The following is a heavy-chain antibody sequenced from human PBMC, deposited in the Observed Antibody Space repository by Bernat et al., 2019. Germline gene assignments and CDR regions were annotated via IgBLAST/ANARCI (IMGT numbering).Heavy chain of an antibody. Sequence: QLQLQESGPGLVKPSETLSLTCTVSGGSISSSSYYWGWIRQPPGKGLEWIGSIYYSGSTYYNPSLKSRVTISVDTSKNQFSLKLSSVTAADTAVYYCARRLVTSPKLIPEEYNWFDPWGQGTLVTVSS. CDR2: IYYSGST. J-gene: IGHJ5*02. CDR1: GGSISSSSYY. CDR3: ARRLVTSPKLIPEEYNWFDP. D-gene: IGHD1-1*01. V-gene: IGHV4-39*01.